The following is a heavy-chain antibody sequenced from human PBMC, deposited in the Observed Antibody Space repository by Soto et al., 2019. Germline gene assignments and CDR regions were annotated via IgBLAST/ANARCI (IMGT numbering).Heavy chain of an antibody. CDR3: ARDQVEYQTYYYYGMDV. CDR2: IIPIVGTA. D-gene: IGHD2-2*01. Sequence: QVKRLQSGAEVKKPGSSVKVSCKASGGTFSSYAISWVRQAPGQGLEWMGGIIPIVGTANYAQKLQGRVTITADESTSTDYMELSSLRSEDTAVYYCARDQVEYQTYYYYGMDVWGQGTTVTVSS. CDR1: GGTFSSYA. V-gene: IGHV1-69*01. J-gene: IGHJ6*02.